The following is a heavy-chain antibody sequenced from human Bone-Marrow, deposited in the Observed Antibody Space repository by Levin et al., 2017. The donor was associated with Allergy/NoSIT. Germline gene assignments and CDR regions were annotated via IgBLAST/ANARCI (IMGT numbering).Heavy chain of an antibody. J-gene: IGHJ6*02. V-gene: IGHV1-18*01. CDR1: GYTFTTYG. CDR2: VSAYSGNT. CDR3: ARGHFPYYYYGMDV. Sequence: ASVKVSCEASGYTFTTYGLTWVRQAPGQGLEWMGWVSAYSGNTNYALNLQDRVTMTTDTATNTAYMELTSLRSDDTAIYYCARGHFPYYYYGMDVWGQGTTVVVSS.